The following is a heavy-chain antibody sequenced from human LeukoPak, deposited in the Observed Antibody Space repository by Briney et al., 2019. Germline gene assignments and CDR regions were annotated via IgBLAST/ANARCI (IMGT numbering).Heavy chain of an antibody. Sequence: RTGESLKISCKGSGYSFTSYWISWVRQMPGKGLEWMGRIDPSDSYTNYSPSFQGHVTISADKSISTAYLQWSSLKASDTAMYYCARHSLVYYDFWSGKTNYDAFDIWGQGTMVTVSS. CDR3: ARHSLVYYDFWSGKTNYDAFDI. J-gene: IGHJ3*02. CDR1: GYSFTSYW. V-gene: IGHV5-10-1*01. D-gene: IGHD3-3*01. CDR2: IDPSDSYT.